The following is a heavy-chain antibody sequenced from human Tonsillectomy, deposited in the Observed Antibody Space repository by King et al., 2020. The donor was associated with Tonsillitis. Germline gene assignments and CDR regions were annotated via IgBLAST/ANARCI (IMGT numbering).Heavy chain of an antibody. Sequence: QLVQSGAEVKKPGSSVKVSCKASGGTFSSYAISWVRQAPGQGLEWMGGIIPIFRTANYAQKFQGRVTITADKSASTAYMELSSLRSEDTAVYYCARVHGGGGYDTSGYYYDYFDYWGQGTLVTVSS. CDR2: IIPIFRTA. J-gene: IGHJ4*02. CDR3: ARVHGGGGYDTSGYYYDYFDY. D-gene: IGHD3-22*01. V-gene: IGHV1-69*06. CDR1: GGTFSSYA.